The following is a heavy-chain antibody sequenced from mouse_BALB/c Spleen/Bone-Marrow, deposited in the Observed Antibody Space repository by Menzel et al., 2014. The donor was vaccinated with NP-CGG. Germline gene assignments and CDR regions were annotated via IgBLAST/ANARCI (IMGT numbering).Heavy chain of an antibody. J-gene: IGHJ2*01. V-gene: IGHV1-69*02. Sequence: QVQLKDSGAELVKPGASVKLSCKASGYTFTSYWMHWVKQRPGQGLEWIGEIDPSDSYTNYNQEFKGKATLTVDKSSSTAYMQLSSLTSEDSAVYYCARGLYGNSGYWGQGTTLTVSS. CDR1: GYTFTSYW. CDR3: ARGLYGNSGY. D-gene: IGHD2-1*01. CDR2: IDPSDSYT.